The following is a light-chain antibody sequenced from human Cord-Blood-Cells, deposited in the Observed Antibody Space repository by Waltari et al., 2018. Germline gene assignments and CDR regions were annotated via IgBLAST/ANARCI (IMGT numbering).Light chain of an antibody. Sequence: QSALTQPASVSGSPGQSITISCTGTSSEVGGYNYVSWYPQHPGKAPKLMIYDYSNRPPRGSNRFSGSSSGTTASLTISGLQAEDEAAYYCSSYTSSSTPVFGGGTKLTVL. CDR2: DYS. CDR3: SSYTSSSTPV. CDR1: SSEVGGYNY. J-gene: IGLJ3*02. V-gene: IGLV2-14*03.